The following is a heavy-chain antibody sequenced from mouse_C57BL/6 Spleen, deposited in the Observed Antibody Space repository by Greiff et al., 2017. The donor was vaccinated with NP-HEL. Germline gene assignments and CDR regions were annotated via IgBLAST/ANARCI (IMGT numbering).Heavy chain of an antibody. V-gene: IGHV1-64*01. J-gene: IGHJ4*01. Sequence: QVQLQQPGAELVKPGASVKLSCKASGYAFTSYWMHWVKQRPGQGLEWIGMIHPNSGSTNYNEKFKSKATLTVDKSSSTAYMQLSSLTSEDSAVYYCASSGGSHGYYAMDYWGQGTSVTVSS. CDR2: IHPNSGST. CDR3: ASSGGSHGYYAMDY. D-gene: IGHD4-1*01. CDR1: GYAFTSYW.